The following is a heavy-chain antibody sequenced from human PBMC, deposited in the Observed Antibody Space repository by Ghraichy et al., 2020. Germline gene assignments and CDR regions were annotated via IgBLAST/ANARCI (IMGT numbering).Heavy chain of an antibody. CDR2: IDYVGRT. Sequence: SQTLSLTCAVSGGYIGGYYWSWIRQPPGKGLEWIGEIDYVGRTNYNYNPSLDGRVTISLRVGSNEFSLTLSSVTAVDTAVYSCVRGGYCGGGFCSPRPSSFDYWGQGSLVIVSS. D-gene: IGHD5-12*01. V-gene: IGHV4-34*01. J-gene: IGHJ4*02. CDR1: GGYIGGYY. CDR3: VRGGYCGGGFCSPRPSSFDY.